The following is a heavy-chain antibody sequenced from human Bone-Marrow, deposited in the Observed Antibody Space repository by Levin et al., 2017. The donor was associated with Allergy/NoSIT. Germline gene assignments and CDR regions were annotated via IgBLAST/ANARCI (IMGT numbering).Heavy chain of an antibody. CDR1: GFAFNTYA. CDR2: ISFDGINK. J-gene: IGHJ6*02. V-gene: IGHV3-30*01. Sequence: HPGGSLRLSCAASGFAFNTYAMHWVRQAPGKGLEWVTFISFDGINKNYADSVKGRFTVSRDNSKNTAYLQMNSLRGEDTAVYFCAREEYNFGYAYSYFYGMDVWGQGTTVTVSS. D-gene: IGHD5-18*01. CDR3: AREEYNFGYAYSYFYGMDV.